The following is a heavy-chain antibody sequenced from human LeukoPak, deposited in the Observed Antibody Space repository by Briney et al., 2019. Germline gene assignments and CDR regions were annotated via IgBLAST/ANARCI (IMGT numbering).Heavy chain of an antibody. D-gene: IGHD3-10*01. J-gene: IGHJ3*02. CDR2: IDPSDSYT. CDR1: GYSFTSYW. CDR3: ATLSGTYAFDI. Sequence: GESLKTSCKGPGYSFTSYWISLVRQMPGKGLEWMGRIDPSDSYTNYSPSFQGHVTISADKSISTAYLRWSSLKASDTAMYYCATLSGTYAFDIWGQGTMVTVSS. V-gene: IGHV5-10-1*01.